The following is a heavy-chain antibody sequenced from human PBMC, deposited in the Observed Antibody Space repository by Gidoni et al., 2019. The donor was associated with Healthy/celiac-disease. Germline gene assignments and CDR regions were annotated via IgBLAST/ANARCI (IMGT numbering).Heavy chain of an antibody. J-gene: IGHJ4*02. Sequence: DVQLVESGGGVVQPGGSLRLSCAASGFTFDAYAMHWVRQAPGKGLEWVSLISGDGGSTYYADSVKGRFTISRDNSKNSLYLQMNSLRTEDTALYYCAKDSGSYSGYDRGGWDYWGQGTLVTVSS. D-gene: IGHD5-12*01. CDR1: GFTFDAYA. CDR2: ISGDGGST. CDR3: AKDSGSYSGYDRGGWDY. V-gene: IGHV3-43*02.